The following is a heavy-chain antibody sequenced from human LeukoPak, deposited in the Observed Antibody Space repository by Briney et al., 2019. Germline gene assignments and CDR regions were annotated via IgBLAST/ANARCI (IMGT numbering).Heavy chain of an antibody. Sequence: GGSLRLSCAASGFTVNSNYMSWVRQAPGQGLAWVSLIYTGGSTYYADSVKGRITISRDNSKNTLYLQMHSLRPEDTAVYYCARGFGKVAANVFGGYTMDVWGQGTTVTVSS. D-gene: IGHD6-6*01. V-gene: IGHV3-66*02. J-gene: IGHJ6*02. CDR1: GFTVNSNY. CDR2: IYTGGST. CDR3: ARGFGKVAANVFGGYTMDV.